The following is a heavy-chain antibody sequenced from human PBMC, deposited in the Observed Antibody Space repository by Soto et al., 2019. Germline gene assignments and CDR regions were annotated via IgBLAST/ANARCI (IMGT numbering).Heavy chain of an antibody. V-gene: IGHV3-30-3*01. CDR3: ARLFGGYSGSHADEFDI. CDR2: ITYDGSNQ. J-gene: IGHJ3*02. D-gene: IGHD3-10*02. CDR1: GFSFSRFA. Sequence: QVQLVESGGDVVQPGRSLRLSCAGSGFSFSRFAIHWVRQAPGKGLERVAVITYDGSNQYYADSVKGRFTVSRDNAKSTVYIEKNNLRSEDTAIYYCARLFGGYSGSHADEFDIWGQGTMVPVSS.